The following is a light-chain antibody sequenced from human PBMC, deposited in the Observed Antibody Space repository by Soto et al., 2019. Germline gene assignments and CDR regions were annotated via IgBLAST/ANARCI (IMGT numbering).Light chain of an antibody. Sequence: DIVMTQSPLSLPVTPGEPASISCRSSQSLLHSDGYNYLDWYLXKQGQSQQLXIYAASSLQSGVPSRFSGSGSGTDVTITISSLQAEDFATYYCQQTRSYPSTFGGGTKVDIK. CDR2: AAS. J-gene: IGKJ4*01. V-gene: IGKV2-28*01. CDR1: QSLLHSDGYNY. CDR3: QQTRSYPST.